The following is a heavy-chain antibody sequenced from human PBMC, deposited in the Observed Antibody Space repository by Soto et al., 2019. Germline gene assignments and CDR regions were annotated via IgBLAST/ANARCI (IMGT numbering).Heavy chain of an antibody. CDR3: ARGDGNFDL. CDR2: IYYSGST. Sequence: QVQLQESGPGLVKPSETLSLTCTVSGGSISSYYWSWIRQPPGKGLEWIGYIYYSGSTNYNPSLKSRVTISVDTSKNQFSLKLSSVTAADTAVYYCARGDGNFDLWGRGTLVTVSS. V-gene: IGHV4-59*01. CDR1: GGSISSYY. J-gene: IGHJ2*01.